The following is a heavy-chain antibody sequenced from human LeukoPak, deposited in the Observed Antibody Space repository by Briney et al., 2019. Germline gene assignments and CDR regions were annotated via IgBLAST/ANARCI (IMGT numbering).Heavy chain of an antibody. D-gene: IGHD3-10*01. CDR3: AKDYGSGSYGVSGPNPHFDY. Sequence: GGSLRLSCTTSGFTFSSSAMHWVRQAPGKGLEWVSIISFDGSNKYYADSVKGRFTISRDNAKNSLYLQMNSLRAEDMALYYCAKDYGSGSYGVSGPNPHFDYWGQGTLVTVSS. J-gene: IGHJ4*02. CDR1: GFTFSSSA. CDR2: ISFDGSNK. V-gene: IGHV3-30*18.